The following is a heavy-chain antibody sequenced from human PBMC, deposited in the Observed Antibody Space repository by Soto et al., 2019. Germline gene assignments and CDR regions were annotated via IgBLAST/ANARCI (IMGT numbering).Heavy chain of an antibody. CDR1: GFTFSSYA. J-gene: IGHJ3*02. V-gene: IGHV3-30-3*01. CDR3: ARDLYDYVWGSRLDAFDI. D-gene: IGHD3-16*01. CDR2: ISDDGSNK. Sequence: VESLRLSCAASGFTFSSYAMHWVRQAPGKGLEWVAVISDDGSNKYYADAVKSRFTIARDNSKNTLYRQMNSLRAEDTAVYYCARDLYDYVWGSRLDAFDIWGQGTMVTVSS.